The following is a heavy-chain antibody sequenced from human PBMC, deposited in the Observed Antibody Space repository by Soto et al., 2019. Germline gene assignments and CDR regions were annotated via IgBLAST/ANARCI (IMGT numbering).Heavy chain of an antibody. D-gene: IGHD6-6*01. CDR2: IYWDDDK. Sequence: QITLKESGPTLVKPTQTLTLTCTFSGFSLSTSGVGVGWIRQPPGKALEWLALIYWDDDKRYSPSLKSRLTITKDTTKNQVVLTMTNMDPVDTATYYCAHRDYSSSRGGAFDIWGQGTMVTVSS. CDR1: GFSLSTSGVG. V-gene: IGHV2-5*02. J-gene: IGHJ3*02. CDR3: AHRDYSSSRGGAFDI.